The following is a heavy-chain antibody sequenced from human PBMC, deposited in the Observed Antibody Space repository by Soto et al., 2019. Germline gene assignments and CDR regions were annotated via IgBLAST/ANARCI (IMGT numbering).Heavy chain of an antibody. CDR3: VRTAREGAVAPHWFDR. CDR1: GASIRSTDYY. Sequence: SLTCTVSGASIRSTDYYLSWIRQAPGKGLEWIGYVYYTGSTYYNPSLMSRLTISVDTSKNQFSLKLTSVTAAETAVYYCVRTAREGAVAPHWFDRWGQGTQVTVSS. J-gene: IGHJ5*02. V-gene: IGHV4-30-4*01. CDR2: VYYTGST. D-gene: IGHD2-21*02.